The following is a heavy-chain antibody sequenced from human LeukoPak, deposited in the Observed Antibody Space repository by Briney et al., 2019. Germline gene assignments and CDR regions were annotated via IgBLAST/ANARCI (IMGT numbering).Heavy chain of an antibody. CDR1: GFTFNNYW. CDR3: ARGHIVIIRLCAFDI. D-gene: IGHD3-22*01. J-gene: IGHJ3*02. V-gene: IGHV3-7*03. Sequence: GGSLRLSCAASGFTFNNYWMSWVRQAPGKGLEWVAGIKQDGGEESYADSVKGRFTISRDNAKNSLYLQVNSLRAEDTAVYYCARGHIVIIRLCAFDIWGQGTMVTVSS. CDR2: IKQDGGEE.